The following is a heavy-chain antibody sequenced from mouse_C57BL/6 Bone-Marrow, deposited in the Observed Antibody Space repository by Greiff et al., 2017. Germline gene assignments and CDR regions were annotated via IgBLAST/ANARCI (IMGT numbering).Heavy chain of an antibody. J-gene: IGHJ2*01. CDR1: GFTFSDYG. CDR3: ARQNYYPNLYFDY. Sequence: EVQLVESGGGLVKPGGSLKLSCAASGFTFSDYGMHWVRQAPEKGLEWVAYISSGSSTIYYADTVKGRFTISRDNAKNTLFLQMTSLRSEDTAMYYCARQNYYPNLYFDYWGQGTTLTVSS. D-gene: IGHD2-1*01. CDR2: ISSGSSTI. V-gene: IGHV5-17*01.